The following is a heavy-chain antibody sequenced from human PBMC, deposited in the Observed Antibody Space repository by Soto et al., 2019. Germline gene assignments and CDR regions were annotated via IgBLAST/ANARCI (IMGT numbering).Heavy chain of an antibody. V-gene: IGHV3-30*16. CDR2: ISFDGNII. CDR3: ARTFDTITYYFDY. CDR1: EFSFSSYA. Sequence: RGSLRLSCAASEFSFSSYAMHWIRQAPGKGLEWVAVISFDGNIIQYADSVKGRFIISRDNSKNTLYLQMNSLRGEDTAVYYCARTFDTITYYFDYWGQGTLVTVSS. J-gene: IGHJ4*02. D-gene: IGHD3-9*01.